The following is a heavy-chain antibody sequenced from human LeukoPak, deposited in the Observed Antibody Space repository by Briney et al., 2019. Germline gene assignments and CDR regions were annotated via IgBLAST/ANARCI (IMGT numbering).Heavy chain of an antibody. CDR3: ARTNVYYYDSSDYYPHFDY. Sequence: ASVKVSCKASGYTFTSYDINWVRQATGQGLEWMGWISAYNGNTNYAQKLRGRVTMTTDTSTSTAYMELRSLRSDDTAVYYCARTNVYYYDSSDYYPHFDYWGQGTLVTVSS. V-gene: IGHV1-18*01. J-gene: IGHJ4*02. D-gene: IGHD3-22*01. CDR1: GYTFTSYD. CDR2: ISAYNGNT.